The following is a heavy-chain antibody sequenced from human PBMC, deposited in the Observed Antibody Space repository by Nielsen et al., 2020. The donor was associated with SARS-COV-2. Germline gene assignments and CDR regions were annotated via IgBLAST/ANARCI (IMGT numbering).Heavy chain of an antibody. D-gene: IGHD3-22*01. V-gene: IGHV1-18*01. CDR1: GYTFVSYG. J-gene: IGHJ6*02. Sequence: ASVKVSCKASGYTFVSYGISWVRQAPGQGLEWMGWISAYNGNTKYAQKLQGRVTMTTDTSTSTAYMELRSLRSDDTAVYFCARDEASRGFPSSYYYGMGVWGQGTTVTVSS. CDR2: ISAYNGNT. CDR3: ARDEASRGFPSSYYYGMGV.